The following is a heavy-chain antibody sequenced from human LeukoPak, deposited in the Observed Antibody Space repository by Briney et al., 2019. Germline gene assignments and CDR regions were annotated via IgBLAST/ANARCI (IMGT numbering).Heavy chain of an antibody. V-gene: IGHV1-46*01. CDR2: INPSGGST. CDR3: AREAYCSGGSCPPTGD. J-gene: IGHJ4*02. D-gene: IGHD2-15*01. Sequence: ASVKVSCKASGYTFTSYYMYWVRQAPGQGLEWMGIINPSGGSTSYAQKFQGRVTMTRDTSTSTVYMELSSLRSEDTAVYYCAREAYCSGGSCPPTGDWGQGTLVTVSS. CDR1: GYTFTSYY.